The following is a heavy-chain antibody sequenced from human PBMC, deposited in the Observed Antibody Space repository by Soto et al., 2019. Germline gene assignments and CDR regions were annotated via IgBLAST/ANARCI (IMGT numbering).Heavy chain of an antibody. J-gene: IGHJ4*02. D-gene: IGHD3-10*01. Sequence: PSETMSLTCTVSSGSIISTSCYWGWIRQPPGKGLEWVGAIYYGGSAYSNPSLKSRVTISVDTSKNQFSLKLSSVTAADTAEYYGGRLSLKTRGINNWGQETLVTFSS. V-gene: IGHV4-39*01. CDR3: GRLSLKTRGINN. CDR2: IYYGGSA. CDR1: SGSIISTSCY.